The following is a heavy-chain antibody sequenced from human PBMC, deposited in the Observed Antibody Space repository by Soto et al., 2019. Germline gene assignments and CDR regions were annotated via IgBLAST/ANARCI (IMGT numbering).Heavy chain of an antibody. D-gene: IGHD5-18*01. CDR3: ARVGGGYSYGNFDY. Sequence: AASVKVSCKASGGTFSSYAISWVRQAPGQGLEWMGGIIPIFGTANYAQRFQGRVTITADESTSTAYMELSSLRSEDTAVYYCARVGGGYSYGNFDYWGQGTLVTVSS. CDR2: IIPIFGTA. V-gene: IGHV1-69*13. CDR1: GGTFSSYA. J-gene: IGHJ4*02.